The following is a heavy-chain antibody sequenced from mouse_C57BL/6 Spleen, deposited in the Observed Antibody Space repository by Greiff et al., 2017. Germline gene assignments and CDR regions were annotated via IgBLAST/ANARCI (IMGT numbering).Heavy chain of an antibody. CDR2: INPYNGGT. J-gene: IGHJ3*01. CDR1: GYTFTDYY. D-gene: IGHD2-5*01. CDR3: ARDSNYEAY. V-gene: IGHV1-19*01. Sequence: EVQLQQSGPVLVKPGASVKMSCKASGYTFTDYYMNWVKQSHGKSLEWIGVINPYNGGTSYNQKFKGKATLTVDKSSSTAYMELHSLTSEDSAVYYCARDSNYEAYWGQGTLGTVSA.